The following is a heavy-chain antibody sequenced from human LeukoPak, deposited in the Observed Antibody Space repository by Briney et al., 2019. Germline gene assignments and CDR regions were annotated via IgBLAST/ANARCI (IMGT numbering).Heavy chain of an antibody. CDR3: ARDYYDSSGYPDY. V-gene: IGHV1-18*01. D-gene: IGHD3-22*01. CDR1: GYTFTSYG. J-gene: IGHJ4*02. Sequence: GASVKVSCKASGYTFTSYGSSWVRQAPRQGLEWMGWVSAYNGSTNYAQKLQGRVTMTTDTSTSTAYMELRSLRSDDAAVYYCARDYYDSSGYPDYWGQGTLVTVSS. CDR2: VSAYNGST.